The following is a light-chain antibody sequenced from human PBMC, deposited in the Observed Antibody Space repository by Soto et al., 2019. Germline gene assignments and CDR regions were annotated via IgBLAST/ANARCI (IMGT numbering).Light chain of an antibody. V-gene: IGLV1-47*01. J-gene: IGLJ3*02. CDR3: ATWDESLRAWV. CDR2: RNS. Sequence: QSVLTQTPSASGTPGQRVTISCSGGTFNIGINDVYWYQQLPGTAPKLLIYRNSRRPSGVPDRFSGSRSGTSGSLAISGLRSQDEGDYYCATWDESLRAWVFGGGTKVTVL. CDR1: TFNIGIND.